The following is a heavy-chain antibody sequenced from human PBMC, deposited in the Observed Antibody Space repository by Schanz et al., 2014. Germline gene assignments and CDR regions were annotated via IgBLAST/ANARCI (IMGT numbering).Heavy chain of an antibody. CDR3: ARGRVLES. J-gene: IGHJ5*02. V-gene: IGHV3-23*01. D-gene: IGHD1-1*01. CDR1: GFSFGNYG. Sequence: EVQLLESGGGLVQPGGSLRLSCEASGFSFGNYGMSWVRQAPGKGLEWVSGFDAHDGRAYYADSAKGRFTISRDNSKSTLYVEMNSLRPEDTAVYYCARGRVLESWGQGTLVTVSS. CDR2: FDAHDGRA.